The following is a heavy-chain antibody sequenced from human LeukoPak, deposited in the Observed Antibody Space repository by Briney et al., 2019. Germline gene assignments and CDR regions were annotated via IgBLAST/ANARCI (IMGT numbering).Heavy chain of an antibody. Sequence: GGSLRLSCAVSGFTFSSYDMNWVRQAPGKGLEWVAVISYDGTNKYFADSVKGRFTISRDNSKNTLYLQMNSLRAEDTAVYYCAKDRGGIVAVGIGGDGMDVWGQGTTVTVSS. CDR2: ISYDGTNK. J-gene: IGHJ6*02. V-gene: IGHV3-30*18. D-gene: IGHD6-13*01. CDR3: AKDRGGIVAVGIGGDGMDV. CDR1: GFTFSSYD.